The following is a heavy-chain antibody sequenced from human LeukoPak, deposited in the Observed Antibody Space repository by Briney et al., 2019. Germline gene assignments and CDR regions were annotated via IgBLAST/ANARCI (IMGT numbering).Heavy chain of an antibody. D-gene: IGHD3-3*01. Sequence: GSSVKVSCKASGGTFSSYAISWVRQAPEQGLEWMGGIIPIFGTANYAQKFQGRVTITADESTSTAYMELSSLRSEDTAVYYCARVQNDFWSGYSTYYYYYYMDVWGKGTTVTVSS. CDR3: ARVQNDFWSGYSTYYYYYYMDV. CDR2: IIPIFGTA. J-gene: IGHJ6*03. V-gene: IGHV1-69*01. CDR1: GGTFSSYA.